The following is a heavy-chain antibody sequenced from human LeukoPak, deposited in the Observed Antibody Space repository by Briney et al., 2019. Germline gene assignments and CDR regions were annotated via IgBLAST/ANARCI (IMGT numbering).Heavy chain of an antibody. V-gene: IGHV4-59*01. CDR3: ARRFGSGHPIDY. CDR1: GGSISSFY. CDR2: IYNSGST. D-gene: IGHD3-10*01. J-gene: IGHJ4*02. Sequence: SETLSLTCTVSGGSISSFYFNWIRQPPGKGLEWIGSIYNSGSTNYNPSLKGRVTISVDTSRNQLSLHLKSVTAADTAVDYCARRFGSGHPIDYWGQGTLLTVSS.